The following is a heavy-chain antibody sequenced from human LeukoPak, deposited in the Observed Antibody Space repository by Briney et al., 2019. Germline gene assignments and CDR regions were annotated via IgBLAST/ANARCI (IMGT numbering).Heavy chain of an antibody. J-gene: IGHJ6*03. V-gene: IGHV4-59*01. D-gene: IGHD5-18*01. CDR3: ARTTEGGYTYDYFYYYYMDV. Sequence: PSETLSLTCTVSGGSISSYYWSWIRQPPGKGLEWIGYIYYSGSTNYNPSLRSRVTISVDTSKNQFSLKLSSVTAADTAVYYCARTTEGGYTYDYFYYYYMDVWGKGTTVTISS. CDR1: GGSISSYY. CDR2: IYYSGST.